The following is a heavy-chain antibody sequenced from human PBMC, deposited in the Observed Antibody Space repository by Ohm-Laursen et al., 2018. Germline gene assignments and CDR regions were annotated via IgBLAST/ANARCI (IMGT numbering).Heavy chain of an antibody. V-gene: IGHV3-33*01. CDR3: ARGSCTSSASAFDM. D-gene: IGHD2-2*01. CDR2: IWYDGSKK. J-gene: IGHJ3*02. Sequence: RSLRLSCAASRFTFSTFGMNRVRQAPGKGLEWVAVIWYDGSKKYYADSVKGRFTISRDNSKKKLYLQMNSLRVEDTAVYYCARGSCTSSASAFDMWGQGTMVTVSS. CDR1: RFTFSTFG.